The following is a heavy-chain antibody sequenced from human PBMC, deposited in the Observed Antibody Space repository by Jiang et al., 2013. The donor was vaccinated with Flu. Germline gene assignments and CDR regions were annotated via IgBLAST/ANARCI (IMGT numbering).Heavy chain of an antibody. CDR1: GFTFSSYA. Sequence: QLVESGGGVVQPGRSLRLSCAASGFTFSSYAMHWVRQAPGKGLEWVAVISYDGSNKYYADSVKGRFTISRDNSKNTLYLQMNSLRAEDTAVYYCARALNTAAAGFDYWGQGTLVTVSS. CDR2: ISYDGSNK. V-gene: IGHV3-30*04. CDR3: ARALNTAAAGFDY. D-gene: IGHD6-13*01. J-gene: IGHJ4*02.